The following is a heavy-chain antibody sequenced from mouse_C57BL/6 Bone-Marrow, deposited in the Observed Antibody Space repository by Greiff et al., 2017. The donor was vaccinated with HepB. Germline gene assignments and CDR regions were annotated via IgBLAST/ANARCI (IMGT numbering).Heavy chain of an antibody. CDR1: GYSITSGYY. V-gene: IGHV3-6*01. CDR3: ASWYFDV. J-gene: IGHJ1*03. Sequence: EVQLQQSGPGLVKPSQSLSLTCSVTGYSITSGYYWNWIRQFPGNKLEWMGYISYDGSNNYNPSLKNRISITRDTSKNQFFLKLNSVTTEDTATYYCASWYFDVWGTGTTVTVSS. CDR2: ISYDGSN.